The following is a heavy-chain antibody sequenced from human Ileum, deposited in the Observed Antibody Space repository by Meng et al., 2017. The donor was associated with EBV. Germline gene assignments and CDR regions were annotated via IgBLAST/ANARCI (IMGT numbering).Heavy chain of an antibody. CDR1: GYSISSTNW. J-gene: IGHJ4*02. V-gene: IGHV4-28*01. Sequence: GQLHESRPGLVKPSDTHSLTCAVSGYSISSTNWWGWIRQPPGKGLEWIGYIYYSGSTSYNPSLKSRVTMSVDTSKNQFSPNLNSVTAVDTAVYYCARNVPGTSAYYDWGQGTLVTVSS. D-gene: IGHD3-22*01. CDR3: ARNVPGTSAYYD. CDR2: IYYSGST.